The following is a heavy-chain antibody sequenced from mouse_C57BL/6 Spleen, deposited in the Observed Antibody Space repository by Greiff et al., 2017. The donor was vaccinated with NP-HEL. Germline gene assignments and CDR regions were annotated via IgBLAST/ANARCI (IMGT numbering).Heavy chain of an antibody. Sequence: VQLQQSGPELVKPGASVKISCKASGYTFTDYYMNWVKQSHGKSLEWIGDINPNNGGTSYNQKFKGKATLTVDKSSSTAYMELRSLTSEDSAVYYWARTGGLYYDYDMGFAYWGQGTLVTVSA. V-gene: IGHV1-26*01. D-gene: IGHD2-4*01. CDR3: ARTGGLYYDYDMGFAY. J-gene: IGHJ3*01. CDR2: INPNNGGT. CDR1: GYTFTDYY.